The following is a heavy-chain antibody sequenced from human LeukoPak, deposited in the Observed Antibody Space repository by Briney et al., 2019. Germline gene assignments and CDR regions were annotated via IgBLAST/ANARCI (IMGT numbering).Heavy chain of an antibody. Sequence: PGGSLRLSCAASGFTFSSYSMNWVRQAPAKGLEWVSSISSSSSYIYYADSVKGRFTISRDNAKNSLYLQMNSLRAEDTAVYYCARDSSPIGYNWKRWFDPWGQGTLVTVSS. CDR2: ISSSSSYI. CDR1: GFTFSSYS. D-gene: IGHD1-1*01. CDR3: ARDSSPIGYNWKRWFDP. V-gene: IGHV3-21*01. J-gene: IGHJ5*02.